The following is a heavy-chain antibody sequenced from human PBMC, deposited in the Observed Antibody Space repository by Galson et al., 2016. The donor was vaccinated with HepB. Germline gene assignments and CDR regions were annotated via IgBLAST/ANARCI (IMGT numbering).Heavy chain of an antibody. CDR3: AKDASHDYIWGTYRNDDAFDI. V-gene: IGHV3-23*01. CDR1: GFTFSSYV. CDR2: ISVSGGRT. J-gene: IGHJ3*02. D-gene: IGHD3-16*02. Sequence: SLRLSCAASGFTFSSYVMSWVRQAPGKGLQWVSAISVSGGRTYYADSVKGRFTISGDNSKNTLYLQMNSLRAEDTAIYYCAKDASHDYIWGTYRNDDAFDIWGQGTMVTVSS.